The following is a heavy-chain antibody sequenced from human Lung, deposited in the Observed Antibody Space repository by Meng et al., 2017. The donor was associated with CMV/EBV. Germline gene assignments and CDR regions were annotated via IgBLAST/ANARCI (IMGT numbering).Heavy chain of an antibody. V-gene: IGHV1-2*02. CDR1: GYSFTGYY. J-gene: IGHJ5*02. D-gene: IGHD2-21*01. CDR2: INPYSGAT. Sequence: SXXVSXKSSGYSFTGYYLHWVRQAPGQGLEWMGWINPYSGATKYAEKFQGRVTMTRNTSISTAYMELNTLRSDDTAVYYCASSTSGVVIGILRRYNWFDPWGQGTLVTVSS. CDR3: ASSTSGVVIGILRRYNWFDP.